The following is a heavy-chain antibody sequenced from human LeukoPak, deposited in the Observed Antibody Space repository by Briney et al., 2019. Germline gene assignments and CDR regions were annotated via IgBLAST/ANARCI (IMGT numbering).Heavy chain of an antibody. J-gene: IGHJ3*02. CDR2: IRGSGGST. D-gene: IGHD5-18*01. Sequence: GGSLRLSCATSGFTFSSYAMSFVPQAPGKGLEWVSAIRGSGGSTYYADSVKSRLTIYRHNSKNPLYMQMNSLRAEDTAVYYCAKDQDTAMVLSAAFDIWGQGTMVTVSS. V-gene: IGHV3-23*01. CDR1: GFTFSSYA. CDR3: AKDQDTAMVLSAAFDI.